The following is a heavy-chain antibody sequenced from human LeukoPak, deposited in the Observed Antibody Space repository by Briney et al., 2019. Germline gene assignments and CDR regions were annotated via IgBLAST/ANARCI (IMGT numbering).Heavy chain of an antibody. V-gene: IGHV4-30-2*01. CDR1: GGSISSGGYS. J-gene: IGHJ6*03. D-gene: IGHD2-2*01. CDR2: INHSGST. Sequence: PSQTLSLTCAVSGGSISSGGYSWSWIRQPPGKGLEWIGEINHSGSTNYNPSLKSRVTISVDTSKNQFSLKLRSVTAADTAVYYCARSNEWSRPAGYMDVWGKGTTVTVSS. CDR3: ARSNEWSRPAGYMDV.